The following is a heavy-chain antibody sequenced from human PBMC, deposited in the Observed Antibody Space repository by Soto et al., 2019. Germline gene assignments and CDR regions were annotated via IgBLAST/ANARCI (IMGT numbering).Heavy chain of an antibody. J-gene: IGHJ6*03. D-gene: IGHD3-16*01. V-gene: IGHV4-39*01. CDR1: GGSISSSSYY. CDR3: ASLDYFMIPNYYCYYKDV. Sequence: SETLSLTCTVSGGSISSSSYYWGWIRQPPGKGLEWIGSIYYSGSTYYNPSLKSRVTISVDTSKNQFSLKLSSVTAADTAVYYCASLDYFMIPNYYCYYKDVWGKGTTVTVSS. CDR2: IYYSGST.